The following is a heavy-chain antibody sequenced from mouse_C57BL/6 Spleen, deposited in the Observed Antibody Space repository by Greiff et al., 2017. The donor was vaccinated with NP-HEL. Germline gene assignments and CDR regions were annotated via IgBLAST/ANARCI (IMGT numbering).Heavy chain of an antibody. CDR1: GYAFSSSW. CDR3: ARKTGKRGGFDY. V-gene: IGHV1-82*01. D-gene: IGHD4-1*01. J-gene: IGHJ2*01. CDR2: IYPGDGDT. Sequence: VQLQQSGPELVKPGASVKISCKASGYAFSSSWMNWVKQRPGKGLEWIGRIYPGDGDTNYNGKFKGKATLTADKSSSTAYMQLSSLTSEDSAVYFCARKTGKRGGFDYWGQGTTLTVSS.